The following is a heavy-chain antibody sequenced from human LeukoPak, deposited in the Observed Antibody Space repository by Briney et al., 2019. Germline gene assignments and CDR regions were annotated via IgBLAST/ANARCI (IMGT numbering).Heavy chain of an antibody. D-gene: IGHD3-3*01. J-gene: IGHJ4*02. CDR1: GGSFSGYY. CDR3: ARSYYDFWSGYYTLYFDY. Sequence: SETLSLTCAVYGGSFSGYYWSWIRQPPGKGLEWIGEINHSGSTNYNPSLKSRVTISVDTSKNQFSLKLSSVTAADTAVYYCARSYYDFWSGYYTLYFDYWGQGTLVTVFS. CDR2: INHSGST. V-gene: IGHV4-34*01.